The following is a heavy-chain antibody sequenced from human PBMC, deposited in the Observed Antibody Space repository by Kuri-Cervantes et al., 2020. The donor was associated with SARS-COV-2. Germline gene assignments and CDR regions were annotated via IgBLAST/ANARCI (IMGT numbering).Heavy chain of an antibody. CDR3: ASLVCGGDCYPPP. J-gene: IGHJ5*02. Sequence: GGSLRLSCSASGFSFSSYAMHWVRQAPGKGLEYVSGISSNGDTTYYADSVKGRFTISRDNSKNTLYVQMSSLRAEDTAVYYCASLVCGGDCYPPPWGQGTLVTVSS. V-gene: IGHV3-64*05. CDR1: GFSFSSYA. CDR2: ISSNGDTT. D-gene: IGHD2-21*02.